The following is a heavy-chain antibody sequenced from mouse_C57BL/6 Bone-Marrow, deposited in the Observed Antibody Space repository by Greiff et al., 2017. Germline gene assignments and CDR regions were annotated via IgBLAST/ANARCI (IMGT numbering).Heavy chain of an antibody. D-gene: IGHD3-2*02. CDR2: IDPSDSYT. V-gene: IGHV1-69*01. Sequence: QVQLQQPGAELVMPGASVKLSCKASVYTFTSYWMHWVKQRPGQGLEWIGEIDPSDSYTNYNQKFKGKSTLTVDKSSSTAYMQLSSLTSEDSAVYYCARGLRLRGFAYWGQGTLVTVSA. CDR1: VYTFTSYW. CDR3: ARGLRLRGFAY. J-gene: IGHJ3*01.